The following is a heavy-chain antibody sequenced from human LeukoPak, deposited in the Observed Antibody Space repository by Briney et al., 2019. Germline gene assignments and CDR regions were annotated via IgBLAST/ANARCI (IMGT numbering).Heavy chain of an antibody. CDR2: INHSGST. J-gene: IGHJ2*01. CDR1: GGSFSGYY. CDR3: ARIAPYCSSTSFSPLINPCYFHL. Sequence: PSETLSLTCAVYGGSFSGYYWSWIRQPPGKGLEWIGEINHSGSTNYNPSLKSRVTISVDTSKNQFSLKLSSVTAADTAVYYCARIAPYCSSTSFSPLINPCYFHLWGRGTLVTVSS. V-gene: IGHV4-34*01. D-gene: IGHD2-2*01.